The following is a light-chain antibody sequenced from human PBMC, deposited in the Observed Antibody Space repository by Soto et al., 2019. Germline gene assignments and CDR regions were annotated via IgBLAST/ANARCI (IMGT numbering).Light chain of an antibody. V-gene: IGKV1-5*03. CDR3: QQYNTSST. CDR2: KAS. J-gene: IGKJ1*01. Sequence: DIQMTQSPSTLSASVGDRVTITFRASQSISSWLAWYQQKPGEPPKLLIYKASSLESGVPSRFSGRGSTTDFPLTISSLQPDDSATYYCQQYNTSSTFGQGTKVDI. CDR1: QSISSW.